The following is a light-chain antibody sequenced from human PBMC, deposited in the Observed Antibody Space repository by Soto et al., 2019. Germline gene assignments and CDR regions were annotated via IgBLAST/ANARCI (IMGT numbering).Light chain of an antibody. CDR2: GAS. J-gene: IGKJ5*01. CDR1: QSVSSNS. CDR3: QHYVSPPIT. Sequence: EIVLTQSPGTLAFSPGERATLSCRASQSVSSNSLAWYQQIPGQAPRLLIYGASSRATGIPARFSGSGSGTDGTLIGTRLEPEDCAVYDGQHYVSPPITFGQGTRLEIK. V-gene: IGKV3-20*01.